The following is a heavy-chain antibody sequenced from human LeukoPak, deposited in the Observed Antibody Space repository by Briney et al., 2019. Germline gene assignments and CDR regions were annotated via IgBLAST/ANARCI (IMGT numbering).Heavy chain of an antibody. CDR3: ARGDSGYDYGFDN. CDR1: GGTFSSHA. Sequence: VASLKVSCKASGGTFSSHAISWVRQAPGQGREGVGGIIPIFGTTNYAQKVQGRVTITTYESTGTGYMELRSLRSDDTAVYYCARGDSGYDYGFDNWGQGTLVTVSS. CDR2: IIPIFGTT. D-gene: IGHD5-12*01. J-gene: IGHJ4*02. V-gene: IGHV1-69*05.